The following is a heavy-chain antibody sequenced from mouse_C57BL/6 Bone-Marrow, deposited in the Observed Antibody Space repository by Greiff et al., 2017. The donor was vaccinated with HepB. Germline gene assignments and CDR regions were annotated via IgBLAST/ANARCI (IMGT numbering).Heavy chain of an antibody. V-gene: IGHV1-69*01. Sequence: VQLKQPGAELVMPGASVKLSCKASGYTFTSYWMHWVKQRPGQGLEWIGEIDPSDSYTNYNQKFKGKSTLTVDKSSSTAYMQLSSLTSEDSAVYYCARDPHYYAMDYWGQGTSVTVSS. CDR3: ARDPHYYAMDY. J-gene: IGHJ4*01. CDR1: GYTFTSYW. CDR2: IDPSDSYT.